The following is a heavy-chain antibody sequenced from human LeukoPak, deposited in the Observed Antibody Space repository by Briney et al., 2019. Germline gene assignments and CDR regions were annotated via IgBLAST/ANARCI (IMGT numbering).Heavy chain of an antibody. J-gene: IGHJ3*02. Sequence: SETLSLTCTVSGGSISGYYWSWIRQPAGKGLEWIGRIYTSGSTNYNPSLKSRVTMSVDTSKNQFSLKLSSVTAADTAVYYCARDSDTAMVEGAFDIWGQGTMVTVSS. CDR2: IYTSGST. CDR1: GGSISGYY. D-gene: IGHD5-18*01. V-gene: IGHV4-4*07. CDR3: ARDSDTAMVEGAFDI.